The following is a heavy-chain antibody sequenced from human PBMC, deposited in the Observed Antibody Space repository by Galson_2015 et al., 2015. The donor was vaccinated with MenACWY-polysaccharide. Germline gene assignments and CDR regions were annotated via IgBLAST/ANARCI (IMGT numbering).Heavy chain of an antibody. D-gene: IGHD6-6*01. V-gene: IGHV4-59*01. J-gene: IGHJ5*02. CDR1: GGSLNTYY. CDR3: ARLRGSMAAHNWCDP. CDR2: INKSGTT. Sequence: SETLSLTCTVSGGSLNTYYWAWIRQSPGKGLEWIGHINKSGTTAYNSSLKTRVTMSADTSRNQFSLTLTSVTAADTAIYYCARLRGSMAAHNWCDPWGQGILVTVSP.